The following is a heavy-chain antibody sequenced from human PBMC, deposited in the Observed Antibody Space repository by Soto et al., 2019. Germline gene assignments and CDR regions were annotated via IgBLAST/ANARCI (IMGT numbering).Heavy chain of an antibody. V-gene: IGHV3-33*01. D-gene: IGHD5-12*01. CDR1: GFTFSSYG. Sequence: PGGSLRLSCAASGFTFSSYGMHWVRQAPGKGLEWVAVIWYDGSNKYYADSVKGRFTISRDNSKNTLYLQMNSLRAEDTAVYYCARDSAEMASEKLDYWGQGTLVTVSS. J-gene: IGHJ4*02. CDR3: ARDSAEMASEKLDY. CDR2: IWYDGSNK.